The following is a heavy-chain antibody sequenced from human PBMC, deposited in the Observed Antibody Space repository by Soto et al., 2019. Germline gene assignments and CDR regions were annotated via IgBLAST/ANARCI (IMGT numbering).Heavy chain of an antibody. CDR3: AKSTTSQRVYYYYGMDV. Sequence: GGSLRLSCAASGFTFSSYAMSWVRQAPGKGLEWVSAISGSGGSTYYADSVKGRFTISRDNSKNTLYLQMNSLRAEDTAVYYCAKSTTSQRVYYYYGMDVWGQGTTVTVSS. J-gene: IGHJ6*02. D-gene: IGHD4-4*01. CDR1: GFTFSSYA. CDR2: ISGSGGST. V-gene: IGHV3-23*01.